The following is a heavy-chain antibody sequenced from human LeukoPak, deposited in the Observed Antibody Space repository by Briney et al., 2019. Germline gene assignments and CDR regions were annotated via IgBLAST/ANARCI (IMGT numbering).Heavy chain of an antibody. V-gene: IGHV3-21*01. CDR2: ISSSSSYI. J-gene: IGHJ5*02. Sequence: GGSLRLSCAAAGFPFSSYSMNWVRQAPGKGLEWVSSISSSSSYIYYADSVKGRFTISRDNAKNSLYLQMNSLRAEDTAVYYCARGYSSSWYEDWFDPRGQGTLVTVSS. D-gene: IGHD6-13*01. CDR3: ARGYSSSWYEDWFDP. CDR1: GFPFSSYS.